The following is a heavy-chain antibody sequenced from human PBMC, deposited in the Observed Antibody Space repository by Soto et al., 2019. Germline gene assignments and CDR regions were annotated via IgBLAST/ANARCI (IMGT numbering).Heavy chain of an antibody. Sequence: ASVKVSCKASGYTFTSYDINWVRQATGQGLEWMGWMNPNSGNTGYAQKFQGRVTMTRNTSISTAYMELSSLRSEDTAVYYCARGGGYCSSTSCPSLYYYYYYGMDVWGQGTTVTVSS. D-gene: IGHD2-2*01. J-gene: IGHJ6*02. V-gene: IGHV1-8*01. CDR3: ARGGGYCSSTSCPSLYYYYYYGMDV. CDR1: GYTFTSYD. CDR2: MNPNSGNT.